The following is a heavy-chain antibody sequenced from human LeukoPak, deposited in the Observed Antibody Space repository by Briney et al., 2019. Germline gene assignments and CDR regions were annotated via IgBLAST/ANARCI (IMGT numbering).Heavy chain of an antibody. J-gene: IGHJ4*02. CDR1: GGSISSGGYY. Sequence: SETLSLTCTVSGGSISSGGYYWSWLRQHPGTGLEWIVYIYYSGSTYYNPSLKSRVTISVDTSKNQFSLKLSSVTAADTAVYYCASLPRAYGSGQETDYWGQGTLVTVSS. D-gene: IGHD3-10*01. V-gene: IGHV4-31*03. CDR2: IYYSGST. CDR3: ASLPRAYGSGQETDY.